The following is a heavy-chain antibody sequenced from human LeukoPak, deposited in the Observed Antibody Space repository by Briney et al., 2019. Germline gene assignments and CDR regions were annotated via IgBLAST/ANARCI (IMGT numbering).Heavy chain of an antibody. J-gene: IGHJ4*02. CDR2: INPNSGGT. CDR3: ARGPSSGWFLSQFDY. CDR1: GYTFTGYY. V-gene: IGHV1-2*02. D-gene: IGHD6-19*01. Sequence: GASVKVSCKASGYTFTGYYMHWVRQAPGQGLEWMGWINPNSGGTDYAQRFQGRVTMTRDTSISTAYMELSRLRSDGTAVYYCARGPSSGWFLSQFDYWGQGTLVTVSS.